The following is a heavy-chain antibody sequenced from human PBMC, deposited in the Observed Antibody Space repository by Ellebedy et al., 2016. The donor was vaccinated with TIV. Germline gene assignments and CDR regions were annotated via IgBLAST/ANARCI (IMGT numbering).Heavy chain of an antibody. J-gene: IGHJ3*02. CDR1: GGSFSGYY. D-gene: IGHD3-22*01. V-gene: IGHV4-34*01. CDR2: INHSGST. Sequence: SETLSLTCAVYGGSFSGYYWSWIRQPPGKGLEWIGEINHSGSTNYNPSLKSQVTISVDTSKNQFSLKLSSVTASDTAVYYCARSHRRSGYYDSSGYPPHAFDIWGQGTMVTVSS. CDR3: ARSHRRSGYYDSSGYPPHAFDI.